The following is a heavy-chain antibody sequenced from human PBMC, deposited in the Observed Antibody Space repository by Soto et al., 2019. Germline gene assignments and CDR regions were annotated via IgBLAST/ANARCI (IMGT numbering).Heavy chain of an antibody. CDR2: INPSGGST. V-gene: IGHV1-46*03. Sequence: GASVKVSCTQFGYTLTSYYIHWVRQAPGQGLQWMGIINPSGGSTTYAQKFQGRITMARDTSTSTVYMELSSLRSEDTAVYYCACEGRMAVSGRFDYWGQGALVTVSS. D-gene: IGHD6-19*01. CDR3: ACEGRMAVSGRFDY. J-gene: IGHJ4*02. CDR1: GYTLTSYY.